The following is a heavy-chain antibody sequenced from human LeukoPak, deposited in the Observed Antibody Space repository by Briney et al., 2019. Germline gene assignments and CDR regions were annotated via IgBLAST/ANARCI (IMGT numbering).Heavy chain of an antibody. D-gene: IGHD3-10*01. CDR3: ARVDNMVRGVIIGYFDY. Sequence: GGSLRLSCAASGFTFSNYGMNWVRQAPGKGLEWVAYISSTSSTIYYADSVKGRFTISRDNAKNSLFLQMNSLRAEDTAVYYCARVDNMVRGVIIGYFDYWGQGTLVTVSS. CDR2: ISSTSSTI. J-gene: IGHJ4*02. CDR1: GFTFSNYG. V-gene: IGHV3-48*01.